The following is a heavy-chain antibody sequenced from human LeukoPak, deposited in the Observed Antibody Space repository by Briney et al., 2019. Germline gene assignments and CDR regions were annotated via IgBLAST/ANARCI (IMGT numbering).Heavy chain of an antibody. D-gene: IGHD6-13*01. V-gene: IGHV4-59*01. Sequence: SETLSLTCSVSGASISTYYWSWIRQPPEKGLEWIGYIHYSGSTSYNPSLKSRVTMSVDTSNDQFSLKVSSVTAADTAVYYCARGGSSWYADYWGQGTLVTVSS. CDR1: GASISTYY. J-gene: IGHJ4*02. CDR2: IHYSGST. CDR3: ARGGSSWYADY.